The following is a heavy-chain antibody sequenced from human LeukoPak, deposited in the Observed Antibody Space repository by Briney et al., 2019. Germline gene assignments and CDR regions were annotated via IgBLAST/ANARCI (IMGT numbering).Heavy chain of an antibody. Sequence: GGSLRLSCAASGFTFSSYSMNWVRQAPGKGLEWVSVIYSGGSTYYADSVKGRFTISRDNSKNTLYLQMNSLRAEDTAVYYCARESIGYSSSSWFDPWGQGTLVTVSS. CDR2: IYSGGST. J-gene: IGHJ5*02. CDR1: GFTFSSYS. V-gene: IGHV3-53*01. CDR3: ARESIGYSSSSWFDP. D-gene: IGHD6-6*01.